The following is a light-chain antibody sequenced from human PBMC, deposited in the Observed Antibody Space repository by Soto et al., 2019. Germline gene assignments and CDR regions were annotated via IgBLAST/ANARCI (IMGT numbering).Light chain of an antibody. CDR1: SSDVGRYTY. CDR2: DVT. V-gene: IGLV2-11*01. CDR3: CSDVGAHPYV. Sequence: QSALTQPRSVSGSPGQSVTISCTGTSSDVGRYTYVSWYQQHPGKAPQLIIRDVTERPSGVPDRFSGSKSGNTASLTISGLQAEYVADYYGCSDVGAHPYVFVTGSMVTVL. J-gene: IGLJ1*01.